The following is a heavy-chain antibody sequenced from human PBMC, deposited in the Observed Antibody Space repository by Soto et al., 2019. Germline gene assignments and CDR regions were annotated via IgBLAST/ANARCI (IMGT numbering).Heavy chain of an antibody. CDR2: ISSGSSDK. D-gene: IGHD2-2*01. CDR3: VRLDCSGTSCYFYGLDV. CDR1: GFTFTSST. V-gene: IGHV3-21*06. Sequence: AGGSLRLSCAASGFTFTSSTMKWVRQAPGKGLEWVSSISSGSSDKCYADSVRGRFTISRDDAKNSVYLQMKGLRAEDSAVYYCVRLDCSGTSCYFYGLDVWGQGTTVTVSS. J-gene: IGHJ6*02.